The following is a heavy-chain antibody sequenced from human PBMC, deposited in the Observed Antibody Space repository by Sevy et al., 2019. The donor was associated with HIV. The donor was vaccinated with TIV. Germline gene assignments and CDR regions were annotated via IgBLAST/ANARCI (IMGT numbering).Heavy chain of an antibody. CDR1: GYTFTGYY. J-gene: IGHJ5*02. V-gene: IGHV1-2*02. D-gene: IGHD6-6*01. CDR3: ARVSRAYSSSFPRFDP. CDR2: INPNSGGT. Sequence: ASVKVSCKASGYTFTGYYMHWVRQAPGQGLEWMGWINPNSGGTNYAQTFQGRVTMTRDTSISTAYMELSRLRSDDTAVYYCARVSRAYSSSFPRFDPWGQGTLVTVSS.